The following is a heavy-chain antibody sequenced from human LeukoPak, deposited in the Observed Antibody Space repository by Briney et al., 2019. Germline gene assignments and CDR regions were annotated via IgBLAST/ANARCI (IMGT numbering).Heavy chain of an antibody. CDR1: GGTFSSYA. D-gene: IGHD6-19*01. Sequence: SVKVSCKASGGTFSSYAISWVRQAPGQGLEWMGRIIPILGIANYAQKFQGRVTITADKSTSTAYMELSSLRSEDTAVYYCARAVAGMGLNYNWFDPWGQGTLVTVSS. CDR3: ARAVAGMGLNYNWFDP. J-gene: IGHJ5*02. CDR2: IIPILGIA. V-gene: IGHV1-69*04.